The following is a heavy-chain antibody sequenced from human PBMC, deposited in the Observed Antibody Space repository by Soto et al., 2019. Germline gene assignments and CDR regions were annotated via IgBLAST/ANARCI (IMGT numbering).Heavy chain of an antibody. Sequence: QVQLLQSGAEVKKPGASVKVSCKASGYTFTKYGISWVRQAPGQGLEWMGWISGYNGNTNYAQKYQGRITMTIDTSTTTAYMELGSLTSDDTAVYYCAKNGQLPYYDYGMDVWGQGTTVTVSS. J-gene: IGHJ6*02. CDR3: AKNGQLPYYDYGMDV. V-gene: IGHV1-18*01. CDR2: ISGYNGNT. CDR1: GYTFTKYG. D-gene: IGHD1-26*01.